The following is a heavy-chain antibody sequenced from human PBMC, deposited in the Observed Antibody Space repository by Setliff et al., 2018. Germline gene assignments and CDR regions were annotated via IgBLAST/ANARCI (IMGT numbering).Heavy chain of an antibody. D-gene: IGHD1-26*01. V-gene: IGHV4-34*01. J-gene: IGHJ5*02. CDR2: INHYGSA. Sequence: PSETLSLTCAVCGGAFSGYNWNWIRQPPGKGLEWIGEINHYGSANYNASLKSRLTISVDTSNNHFSLKLISVTAADTAVYYCARMVGTPDGWFDPWGQGTLVTVSS. CDR1: GGAFSGYN. CDR3: ARMVGTPDGWFDP.